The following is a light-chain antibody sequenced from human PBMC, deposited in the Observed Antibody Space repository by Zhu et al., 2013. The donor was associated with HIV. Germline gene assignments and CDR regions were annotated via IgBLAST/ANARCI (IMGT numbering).Light chain of an antibody. Sequence: EIVLTQSPVTLSASPGERATLSCRASEIVNDHYFAWYQQKPGQAPRLLIXGTSTRATGVPKRFSGSGSGTDFSLTITRLEPEDFAVYYCQQRSDWPPSLTFGEGPRWRAN. J-gene: IGKJ4*01. CDR1: EIVNDHY. CDR2: GTS. V-gene: IGKV3D-20*02. CDR3: QQRSDWPPSLT.